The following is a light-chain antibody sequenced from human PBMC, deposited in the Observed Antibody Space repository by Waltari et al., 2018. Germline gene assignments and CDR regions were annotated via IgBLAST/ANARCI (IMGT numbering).Light chain of an antibody. CDR3: YSSDSTGFRV. CDR2: EDT. Sequence: SYELPQPPSVSVSPAQTARITCSAHELPRNDAYWFQQKSGQAPRMVIYEDTKRTTGIPGGFSRSSSGTVATSTIPGAQVDDDDDYDCYSSDSTGFRVFGGGTTVVVL. J-gene: IGLJ1*01. V-gene: IGLV3-10*03. CDR1: ELPRND.